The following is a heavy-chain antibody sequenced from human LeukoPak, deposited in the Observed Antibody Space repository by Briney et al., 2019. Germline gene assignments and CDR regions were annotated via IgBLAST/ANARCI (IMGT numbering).Heavy chain of an antibody. CDR3: AIPYYYDSSGYRPPLDY. V-gene: IGHV3-30*03. J-gene: IGHJ4*02. Sequence: PGGSLRLSCAASGFNFSSYGMHWVRQAPGKGLEWVAVISYDGSNKYYADSVKGRFTISRDNSKNTLYLQMNSLRAEDTAVYYCAIPYYYDSSGYRPPLDYWGQGTLVTVSS. CDR1: GFNFSSYG. CDR2: ISYDGSNK. D-gene: IGHD3-22*01.